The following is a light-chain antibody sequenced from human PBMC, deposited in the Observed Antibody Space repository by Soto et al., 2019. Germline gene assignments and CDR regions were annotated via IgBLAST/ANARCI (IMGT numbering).Light chain of an antibody. CDR2: DVT. V-gene: IGLV2-11*01. CDR1: TSDVGGYEY. Sequence: QSVLTQPRSVSGSPGQSVSISCTGTTSDVGGYEYVSWYQQHPDKAPQLLIFDVTKRPSGVPDRFSGSKSGNTASLTISGLHYDDEADYYCCSYSGNYTLIFGGGTQLTV. CDR3: CSYSGNYTLI. J-gene: IGLJ2*01.